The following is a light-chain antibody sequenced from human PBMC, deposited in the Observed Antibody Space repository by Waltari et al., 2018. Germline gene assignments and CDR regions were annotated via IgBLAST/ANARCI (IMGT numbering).Light chain of an antibody. CDR2: DAS. CDR3: QQFNSYLFT. V-gene: IGKV1-13*02. Sequence: AIQLTQSPSSLSASVGDRVTITCRASQGISSALAWYQQKPGKAPKLLIYDASSLESGVPSRFSGSGSGTDFTLTISSLQPEDFATYYCQQFNSYLFTFGQGTRLEIK. J-gene: IGKJ5*01. CDR1: QGISSA.